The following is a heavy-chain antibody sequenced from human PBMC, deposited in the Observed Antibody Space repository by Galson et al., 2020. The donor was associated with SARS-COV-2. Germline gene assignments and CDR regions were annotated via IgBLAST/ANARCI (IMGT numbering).Heavy chain of an antibody. CDR3: AGDGGIVVVVDGLES. CDR2: ISYDGSNK. V-gene: IGHV3-30*01. Sequence: GGSLRLSCAASGFTFSSYAMHWVRQAPGKGLEWVAVISYDGSNKYYADSVKGRFTISRDNSKNTLYLQMNSLRAADTAVYYCAGDGGIVVVVDGLESWGQGTMVTVSS. J-gene: IGHJ3*02. D-gene: IGHD2-15*01. CDR1: GFTFSSYA.